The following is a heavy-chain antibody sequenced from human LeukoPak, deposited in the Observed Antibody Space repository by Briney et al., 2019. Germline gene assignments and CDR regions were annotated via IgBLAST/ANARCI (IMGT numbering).Heavy chain of an antibody. CDR1: GFTFNSYS. CDR2: ISSSSSYR. Sequence: PGGSLRLSCAASGFTFNSYSMNWVRQAPGKGLEWVSSISSSSSYRYYADSVKGRFTISRDNAKNSLYLQMNSLRAEDTAVYYCASGITMVRGPTHFDYWGQGTLVTVSS. J-gene: IGHJ4*02. D-gene: IGHD3-10*01. V-gene: IGHV3-21*01. CDR3: ASGITMVRGPTHFDY.